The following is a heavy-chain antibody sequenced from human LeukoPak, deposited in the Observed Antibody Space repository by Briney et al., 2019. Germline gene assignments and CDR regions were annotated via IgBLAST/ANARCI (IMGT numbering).Heavy chain of an antibody. D-gene: IGHD6-19*01. V-gene: IGHV4-39*01. CDR2: IFYNGGT. J-gene: IGHJ4*02. Sequence: KTSETLSLTCSVSGGSMSSNNYYWAWIRQPPGKGLEWIGTIFYNGGTYYNLSLRSRVTIPVDTSKNQFSLKLSSVTAADTAVYHCARVSPIVAGAWDSWGQGTLVTVSS. CDR1: GGSMSSNNYY. CDR3: ARVSPIVAGAWDS.